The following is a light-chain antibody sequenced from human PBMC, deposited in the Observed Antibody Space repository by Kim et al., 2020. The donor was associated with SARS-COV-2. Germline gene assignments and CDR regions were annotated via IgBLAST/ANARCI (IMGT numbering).Light chain of an antibody. Sequence: AIQLTQSPSSLSASVGDRVTISCRASQGISNTLAWYQQKPGRAPKLLIYDASNLESGVPSRFSDSASGTDFTLTISSLQPEDFATYYCQQFNSYPLTFGGGTKVDIK. V-gene: IGKV1-13*02. CDR2: DAS. CDR1: QGISNT. CDR3: QQFNSYPLT. J-gene: IGKJ4*01.